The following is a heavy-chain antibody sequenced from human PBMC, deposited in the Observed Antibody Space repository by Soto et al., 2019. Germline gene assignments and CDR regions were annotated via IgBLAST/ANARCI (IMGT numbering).Heavy chain of an antibody. CDR2: IYYSGST. D-gene: IGHD2-15*01. V-gene: IGHV4-39*01. J-gene: IGHJ5*02. CDR1: GGSIRSSGYY. CDR3: ARSGYCPPWGLVRFDP. Sequence: QLQLQESGPGLVKPSETLSLTCTVSGGSIRSSGYYWVWIRQSPGKGLEWIGSIYYSGSTYYNPSLKSRVTISVDTAKNQFSLKLGSVTAADTALYYCARSGYCPPWGLVRFDPWGQGTLVTVSS.